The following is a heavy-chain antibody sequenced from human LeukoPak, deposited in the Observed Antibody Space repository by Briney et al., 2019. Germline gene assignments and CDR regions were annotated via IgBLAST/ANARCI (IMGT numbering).Heavy chain of an antibody. D-gene: IGHD5-18*01. J-gene: IGHJ4*02. Sequence: PGGSLRLSCAASGFTFTSYSMNWVRQAPGKGLEWGPYITSSSNTIYYADSVKGRFTISRDNAKNSLYLQMNSLRAEDTAVYYCARGNLPGYTYGSVYWGLGTLVTVSS. CDR3: ARGNLPGYTYGSVY. CDR1: GFTFTSYS. CDR2: ITSSSNTI. V-gene: IGHV3-48*01.